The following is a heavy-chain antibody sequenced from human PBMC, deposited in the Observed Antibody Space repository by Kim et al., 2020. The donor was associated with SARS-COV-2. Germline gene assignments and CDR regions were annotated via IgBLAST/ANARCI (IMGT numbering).Heavy chain of an antibody. D-gene: IGHD3-22*01. CDR1: GFTFSSYS. J-gene: IGHJ6*02. V-gene: IGHV3-21*01. CDR3: ARDLYYYDSSGYYTLYYYYGMDV. Sequence: GGSLRLSCAASGFTFSSYSMNWVRQAPGKGLEWVSSISSSSSYIYYADSVKGRFTISRDNAKNSLYLQMNSLRAEDTAVYYCARDLYYYDSSGYYTLYYYYGMDVWGQGTTVTVSS. CDR2: ISSSSSYI.